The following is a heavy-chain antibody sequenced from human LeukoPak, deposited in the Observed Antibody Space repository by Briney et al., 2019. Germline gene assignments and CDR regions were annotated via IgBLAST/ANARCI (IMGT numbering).Heavy chain of an antibody. J-gene: IGHJ4*02. CDR1: GGAFGNHV. D-gene: IGHD5-18*01. CDR2: IVPVFSTT. CDR3: ARETGYTYGRGGYFDS. V-gene: IGHV1-69*13. Sequence: ASVKVSCKASGGAFGNHVINWVRQAPGQGLEWMADIVPVFSTTNYAQKFQGRLTITADQFTNTAYMELRSLRSEDTAVYYCARETGYTYGRGGYFDSWGQGTLVSVSP.